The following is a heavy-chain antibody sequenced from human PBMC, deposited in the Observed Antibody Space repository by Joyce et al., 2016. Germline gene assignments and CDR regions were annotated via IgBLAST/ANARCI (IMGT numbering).Heavy chain of an antibody. Sequence: QVQLQESGPGLVKPSQTLSLTCTVSGGSITNDDFYWSWIRQPPGKGLEWIGYINHRGDTYYNPTLKSRFIMSADTPKNQISLRMSSVTAADTAVYYCARANRYCGDGSCFRPLDYWGQGTLVTVSS. J-gene: IGHJ4*02. CDR3: ARANRYCGDGSCFRPLDY. V-gene: IGHV4-30-4*01. CDR1: GGSITNDDFY. CDR2: INHRGDT. D-gene: IGHD2-15*01.